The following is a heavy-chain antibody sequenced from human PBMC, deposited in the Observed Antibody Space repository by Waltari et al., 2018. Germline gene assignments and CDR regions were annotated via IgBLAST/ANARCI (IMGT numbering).Heavy chain of an antibody. CDR2: FYSGGTT. J-gene: IGHJ6*03. D-gene: IGHD3-3*01. CDR3: AKDSSPFLEHRVYYYYYMDV. V-gene: IGHV3-23*03. CDR1: GFTFGHYA. Sequence: EVQLLESGGGLVQPGGSLRLSCAASGFTFGHYALCWVRPAPGRGLEWVSVFYSGGTTYYADSVKGRFTISRDNSKNTLYLQMNSLRAEDTAVYYCAKDSSPFLEHRVYYYYYMDVWGKGTTVTVSS.